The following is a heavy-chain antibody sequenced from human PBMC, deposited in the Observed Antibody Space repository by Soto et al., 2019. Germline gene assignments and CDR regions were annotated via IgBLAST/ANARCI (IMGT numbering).Heavy chain of an antibody. CDR1: GYTFSAYY. J-gene: IGHJ6*02. CDR3: AKGGAIVAAGTRVYLYNAMDV. V-gene: IGHV1-2*02. CDR2: INPHNVGGT. Sequence: ASVKGSCKASGYTFSAYYIHWVRQAPGQGLEWMGWINPHNVGGTKYAQRFQGRVTMNRDTSIGTAYMELRGLTSDDTAEYYCAKGGAIVAAGTRVYLYNAMDVWGQGTTVTVPS. D-gene: IGHD1-26*01.